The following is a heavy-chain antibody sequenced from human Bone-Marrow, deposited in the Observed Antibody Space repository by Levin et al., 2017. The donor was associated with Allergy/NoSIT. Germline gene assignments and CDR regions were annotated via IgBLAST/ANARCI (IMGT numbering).Heavy chain of an antibody. Sequence: ASETLSLTCAVYGGSFSGYYWSWIRQPPGKGLEWIGEINHSGSTNYNPSLKSRVTISVDTSKNQFSLKLSSVTAADTAVYYCARGLGPPGYCSSTSCRQPAYAFDIWGQGTMVTVSS. CDR2: INHSGST. CDR1: GGSFSGYY. D-gene: IGHD2-2*01. V-gene: IGHV4-34*01. CDR3: ARGLGPPGYCSSTSCRQPAYAFDI. J-gene: IGHJ3*02.